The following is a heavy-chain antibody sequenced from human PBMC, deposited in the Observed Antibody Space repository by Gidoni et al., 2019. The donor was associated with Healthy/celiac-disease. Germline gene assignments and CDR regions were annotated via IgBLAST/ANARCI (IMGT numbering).Heavy chain of an antibody. CDR1: GGSISSSCYY. Sequence: QLQLQESGPGLVKPSETLSLTCTVSGGSISSSCYYWGWIRQPPGKGLEWIGSIYYSGSTYYNPSLNSRVTISVDTSKNQFSLKLSSVTAADTAVYYCAGDKEPYYDILTPADYYGMDVWGQGTTVTVSS. CDR2: IYYSGST. D-gene: IGHD3-9*01. V-gene: IGHV4-39*02. J-gene: IGHJ6*02. CDR3: AGDKEPYYDILTPADYYGMDV.